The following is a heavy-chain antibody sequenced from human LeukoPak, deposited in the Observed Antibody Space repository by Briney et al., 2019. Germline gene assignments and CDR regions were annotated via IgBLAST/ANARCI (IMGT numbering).Heavy chain of an antibody. CDR3: ARAYYDRKTPRA. CDR1: GGSFSGYY. Sequence: SETLSLTCAVYGGSFSGYYWSWIRQPPGKGLEWIGEINHSGSTNYNPSLKSRVTISVDTSKNQFSLKLSSVTAADTAVYYCARAYYDRKTPRAWGQGTMVTVSS. CDR2: INHSGST. V-gene: IGHV4-34*01. J-gene: IGHJ3*01. D-gene: IGHD3-22*01.